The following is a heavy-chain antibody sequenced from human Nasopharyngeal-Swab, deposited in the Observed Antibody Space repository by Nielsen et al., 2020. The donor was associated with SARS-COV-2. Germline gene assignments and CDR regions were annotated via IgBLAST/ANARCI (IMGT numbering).Heavy chain of an antibody. CDR3: ARDRGYSSSWYGGNWFDP. D-gene: IGHD6-13*01. J-gene: IGHJ5*02. V-gene: IGHV1-69*10. CDR2: IIPILGIA. CDR1: GGTFSSYA. Sequence: KISCKASGGTFSSYAISWVRQAPGQGLEWMGGIIPILGIANYAQKFQGRVTITADKSTSTAYMELSSLRSEDTAVYYCARDRGYSSSWYGGNWFDPWGQGTLVTVSS.